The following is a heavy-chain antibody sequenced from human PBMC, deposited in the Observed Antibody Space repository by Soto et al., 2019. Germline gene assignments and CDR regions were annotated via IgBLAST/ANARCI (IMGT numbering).Heavy chain of an antibody. CDR3: ACASSVSDAFDI. CDR1: GGTFSSHT. Sequence: GASVKVSCKASGGTFSSHTISWVRPAPGQGLEWMGRIIPILGIANYAQKFQGRVTITADKSTSTAYMELSSLRSEDTAVYYCACASSVSDAFDIWGQGTMVTVSS. V-gene: IGHV1-69*02. CDR2: IIPILGIA. J-gene: IGHJ3*02.